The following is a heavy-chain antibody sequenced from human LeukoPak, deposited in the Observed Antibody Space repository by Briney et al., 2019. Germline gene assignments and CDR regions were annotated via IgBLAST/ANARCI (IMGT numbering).Heavy chain of an antibody. V-gene: IGHV3-48*03. CDR2: ISSSGSTI. Sequence: PGGSLRLSCAASGFTFSSYEMNWVRQAPGKGLEWVSYISSSGSTIYYADSVKGRFTISRDNAKNSLYLQMNSLRAEDTDVYYCARVNYGSGSYEFGMDVWGQGTTVTVSS. CDR3: ARVNYGSGSYEFGMDV. J-gene: IGHJ6*02. CDR1: GFTFSSYE. D-gene: IGHD3-10*01.